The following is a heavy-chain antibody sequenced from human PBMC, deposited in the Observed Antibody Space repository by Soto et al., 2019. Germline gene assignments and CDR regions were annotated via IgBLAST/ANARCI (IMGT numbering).Heavy chain of an antibody. Sequence: TGGSLRLSCAASGFTFSNAWMNWVRQAPGKGLEWVAVISYDGSNKYYADSVKGRFTISRDNSKNTLYLQMNSLRAEDTAVYYCARDARYCSGGSCYHFGGMDVWGQGTTVTVSS. CDR2: ISYDGSNK. CDR3: ARDARYCSGGSCYHFGGMDV. J-gene: IGHJ6*02. V-gene: IGHV3-30-3*01. D-gene: IGHD2-15*01. CDR1: GFTFSNAW.